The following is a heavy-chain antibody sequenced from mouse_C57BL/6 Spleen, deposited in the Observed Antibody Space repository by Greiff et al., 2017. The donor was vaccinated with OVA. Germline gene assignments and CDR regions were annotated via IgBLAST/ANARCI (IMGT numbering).Heavy chain of an antibody. D-gene: IGHD1-1*01. CDR1: GYTFTGYW. CDR2: ILPGSGST. V-gene: IGHV1-9*01. CDR3: ARRDYGSSQKYFDV. J-gene: IGHJ1*03. Sequence: VQLQQSGAELMKPGASVKLSCKATGYTFTGYWIEWVKQRPGHGLEWIGEILPGSGSTYYNEKFKGKATFTADTSSNTAYMQLSSLTTEDSAIYDGARRDYGSSQKYFDVWGTGTTVTVSS.